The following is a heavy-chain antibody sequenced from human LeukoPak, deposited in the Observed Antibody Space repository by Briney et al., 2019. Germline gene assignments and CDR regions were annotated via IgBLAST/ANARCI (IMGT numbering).Heavy chain of an antibody. CDR1: GFTFSSYE. CDR3: ARVVAFYYDFWSGYSYDAFDI. Sequence: PGGSLRLSCAASGFTFSSYEMNWVRQAPGKGLEWVSYISSSGSTIYYADSVKGRFTISRDNAKNSLYLQMNSLRAEDTAVYYCARVVAFYYDFWSGYSYDAFDIWGQGTMVTASS. J-gene: IGHJ3*02. D-gene: IGHD3-3*01. V-gene: IGHV3-48*03. CDR2: ISSSGSTI.